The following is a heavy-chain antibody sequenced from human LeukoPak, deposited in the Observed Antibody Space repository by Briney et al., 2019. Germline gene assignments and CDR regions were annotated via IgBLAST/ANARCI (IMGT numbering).Heavy chain of an antibody. V-gene: IGHV3-21*01. CDR1: GFTFSSYS. CDR2: ISSSSSYI. D-gene: IGHD6-13*01. Sequence: KAGGSLRLSCAASGFTFSSYSMNWVRQAPGKGLEWVSSISSSSSYIYYADSLKGRFTISRDNAKNSLYLQMNSLRAEDTAVYYCARALEAAAGTYNEAFDIWGQGTMATVSS. J-gene: IGHJ3*02. CDR3: ARALEAAAGTYNEAFDI.